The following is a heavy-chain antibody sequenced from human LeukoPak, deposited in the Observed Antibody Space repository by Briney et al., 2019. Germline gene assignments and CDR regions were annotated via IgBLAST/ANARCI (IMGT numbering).Heavy chain of an antibody. Sequence: PGGSLRLSCAASGFTFSTYTMNWVRQAPGKGLEWVSSINTGSNLVYYADSVKGRFTISRDNAKNSLYLQMNSLRAEDTAVYYCARPQEPEGYRSWSGRDYCYMDVWGKGNTVTVSS. V-gene: IGHV3-21*01. D-gene: IGHD6-6*01. J-gene: IGHJ6*03. CDR1: GFTFSTYT. CDR2: INTGSNLV. CDR3: ARPQEPEGYRSWSGRDYCYMDV.